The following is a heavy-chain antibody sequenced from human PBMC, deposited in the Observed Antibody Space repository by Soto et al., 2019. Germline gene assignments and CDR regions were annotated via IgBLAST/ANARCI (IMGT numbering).Heavy chain of an antibody. CDR1: GFTFSNYW. Sequence: GGSLRLSCAASGFTFSNYWMNWVRQAPGEGLEWVANIKQDGSEKYYVDSVKGRFTISRDNAKNSLYLQMDSLRAEDTAVYYCARGQWSGTYWGQGALVTVSS. CDR2: IKQDGSEK. CDR3: ARGQWSGTY. V-gene: IGHV3-7*01. J-gene: IGHJ4*02. D-gene: IGHD2-15*01.